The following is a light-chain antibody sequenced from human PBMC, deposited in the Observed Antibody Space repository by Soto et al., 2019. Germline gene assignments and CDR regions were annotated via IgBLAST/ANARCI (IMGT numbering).Light chain of an antibody. CDR1: QSISSW. CDR2: DAA. Sequence: DIQMTQSPSTLSSYVGYRVTITCRASQSISSWLAWYQQKPGKAPNLLIYDAASLEAGVPSRFSGSGTGTEFTLTINSLQPTDFATYYCQQYNSYPWTFGQGTKVHIK. J-gene: IGKJ1*01. CDR3: QQYNSYPWT. V-gene: IGKV1-5*01.